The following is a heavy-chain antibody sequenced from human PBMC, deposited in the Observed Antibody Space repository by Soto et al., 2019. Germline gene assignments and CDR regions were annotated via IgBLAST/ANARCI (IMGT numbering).Heavy chain of an antibody. CDR1: GGSISSYY. CDR3: ARSPYYDFWRGFLAPDY. V-gene: IGHV4-59*08. J-gene: IGHJ4*02. D-gene: IGHD3-3*01. Sequence: SETLSLTCTVSGGSISSYYWSWIRQPPGKGLEWIGYIYYSGSTNYNPSLKSRVTISVDTSKNQFSLKLSSVTAADTAVYYCARSPYYDFWRGFLAPDYWGQGTLVTVSS. CDR2: IYYSGST.